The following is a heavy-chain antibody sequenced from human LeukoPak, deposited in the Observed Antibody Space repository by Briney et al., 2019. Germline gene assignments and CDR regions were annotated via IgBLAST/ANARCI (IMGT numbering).Heavy chain of an antibody. CDR1: GGSIGTYY. V-gene: IGHV4-4*07. D-gene: IGHD3-10*01. J-gene: IGHJ5*02. CDR3: ARADYGPGSYYNSNWFDP. Sequence: SETLSLTCTVSGGSIGTYYWSWIRQPAGKGLEWIGRIYTTGSANYNPSLKSRVTMSLDTSKNQFSLKLSSVTAADTAVYYCARADYGPGSYYNSNWFDPWGQGTLVTVSS. CDR2: IYTTGSA.